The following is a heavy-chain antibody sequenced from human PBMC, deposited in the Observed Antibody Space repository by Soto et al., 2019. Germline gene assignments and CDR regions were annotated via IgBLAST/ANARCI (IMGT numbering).Heavy chain of an antibody. D-gene: IGHD3-3*01. Sequence: GGSLRLSCTASGFTFGDYAMSWFRQAPGKGLEWVGFIRSKAYGGTTEYAASVKGRFTISRDDSKSIAYLQMNSLKTEDTAVYYCTRDRRPITIFGVVITPIDAFDIWGQGTMVTVSS. V-gene: IGHV3-49*03. J-gene: IGHJ3*02. CDR3: TRDRRPITIFGVVITPIDAFDI. CDR1: GFTFGDYA. CDR2: IRSKAYGGTT.